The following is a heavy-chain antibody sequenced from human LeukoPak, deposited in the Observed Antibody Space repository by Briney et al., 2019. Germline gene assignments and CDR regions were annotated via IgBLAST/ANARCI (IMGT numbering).Heavy chain of an antibody. CDR2: IYTSGST. Sequence: SETLSLTCTVSGGSISSGSYYWSWIRQPAGKGLEWIGRIYTSGSTNYNPSLKSRVTISVDTSKNQFSLKLSSVTAADTAVYYCARGDSSTDAFDIWGQGTMVTVSS. V-gene: IGHV4-61*02. CDR1: GGSISSGSYY. CDR3: ARGDSSTDAFDI. J-gene: IGHJ3*02. D-gene: IGHD6-13*01.